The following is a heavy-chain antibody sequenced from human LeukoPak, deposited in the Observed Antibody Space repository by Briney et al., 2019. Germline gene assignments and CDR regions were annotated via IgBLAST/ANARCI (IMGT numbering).Heavy chain of an antibody. V-gene: IGHV3-11*04. J-gene: IGHJ6*03. CDR1: GFNFSDYY. CDR3: ARSGIAAADYYYMDV. Sequence: GGSLRLSCAASGFNFSDYYMSWIRQAPGKGLEWVSYISESGDIIDYTDSVKGRFTISRDNAKNSLYLQMNSLRAEDTAVYYCARSGIAAADYYYMDVWGKGTTVTVSS. D-gene: IGHD6-13*01. CDR2: ISESGDII.